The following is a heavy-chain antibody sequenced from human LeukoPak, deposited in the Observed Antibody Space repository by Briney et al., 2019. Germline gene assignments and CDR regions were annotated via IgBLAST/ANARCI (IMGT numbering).Heavy chain of an antibody. Sequence: GASVKVSCKASGYTFTSYGISWVRQAPGQGLEWMGWISAYNGNTNDAQKLQCRVTMTTDTSTSTAYMELRSLRSDDTAVYYCASGVPAAISSHYYMDVWGKGTTVTVSS. CDR3: ASGVPAAISSHYYMDV. D-gene: IGHD2-2*01. J-gene: IGHJ6*03. CDR2: ISAYNGNT. CDR1: GYTFTSYG. V-gene: IGHV1-18*01.